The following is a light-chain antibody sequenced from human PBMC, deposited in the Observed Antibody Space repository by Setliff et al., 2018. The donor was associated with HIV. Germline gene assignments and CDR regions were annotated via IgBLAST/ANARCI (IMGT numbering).Light chain of an antibody. CDR3: HSYDGRLSGLHV. CDR1: SSDVGSYNL. J-gene: IGLJ1*01. Sequence: QSALTQPASVSGSPGQSITISCTGTSSDVGSYNLVSWYQQHPGKAPKLMIYEVSKRPSGVSNRFSGSKSGSTASLAITGLQTEDEADYYCHSYDGRLSGLHVFGTGTKVTVL. CDR2: EVS. V-gene: IGLV2-23*02.